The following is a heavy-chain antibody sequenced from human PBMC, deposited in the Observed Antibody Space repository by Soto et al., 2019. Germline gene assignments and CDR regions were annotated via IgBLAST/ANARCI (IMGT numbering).Heavy chain of an antibody. Sequence: ASVKVSCKASGYTFTSYGISWVRQAPGQGLEWMGWISPYNGYTNYAQKLQGRVTMTTDTSTSTAYMEVRSLGSDDTAVYYCARWNCSSTSCRSNAFNIWSQGTMVTVSS. D-gene: IGHD2-2*01. V-gene: IGHV1-18*01. CDR1: GYTFTSYG. CDR2: ISPYNGYT. J-gene: IGHJ3*02. CDR3: ARWNCSSTSCRSNAFNI.